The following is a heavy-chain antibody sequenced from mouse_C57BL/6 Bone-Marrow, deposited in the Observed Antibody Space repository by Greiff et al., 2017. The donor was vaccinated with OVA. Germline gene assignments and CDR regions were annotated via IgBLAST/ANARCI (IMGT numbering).Heavy chain of an antibody. D-gene: IGHD2-4*01. J-gene: IGHJ3*01. CDR2: IHPNSGST. CDR3: AREMIYYDYDGGFAY. CDR1: GYTFTSYW. Sequence: QVQLQQSGAELVKPGASVKLSCKASGYTFTSYWMHWVKQRPGQGLEWIGMIHPNSGSTNYNEKFKSKATLTVDKSSSTAYMQLRSLTSEDSAVYYCAREMIYYDYDGGFAYWGQGTLVTVSA. V-gene: IGHV1-64*01.